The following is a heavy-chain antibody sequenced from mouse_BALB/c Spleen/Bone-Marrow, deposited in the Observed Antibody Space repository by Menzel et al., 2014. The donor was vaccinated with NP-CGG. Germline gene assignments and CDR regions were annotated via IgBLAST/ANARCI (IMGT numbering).Heavy chain of an antibody. CDR2: IGPANGNT. V-gene: IGHV14-3*02. CDR3: ARWEYYAMDY. Sequence: VHLQQPGAELVEPGASVKLSCTASGFNIKDTYMHWVKQRPVQGLEWIGRIGPANGNTKYDPKFQGKATITADTSSNTAYLQLSSLTSEDTAVYYCARWEYYAMDYWGQGTSVTVSS. CDR1: GFNIKDTY. D-gene: IGHD4-1*01. J-gene: IGHJ4*01.